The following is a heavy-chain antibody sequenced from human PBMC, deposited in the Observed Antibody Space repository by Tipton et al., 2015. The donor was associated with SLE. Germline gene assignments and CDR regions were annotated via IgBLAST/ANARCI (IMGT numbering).Heavy chain of an antibody. V-gene: IGHV4-39*07. CDR1: GGSFSSDTYL. Sequence: GLVKPSETLSLTCTVSGGSFSSDTYLWGWIRQPPGKGLEWIGDIYYTGSTYYNPSLKSRVTISVDMSRNQFSLRLDSVTAADTALYYCARGEMDVFDIWGQGTVVSVSS. CDR2: IYYTGST. CDR3: ARGEMDVFDI. J-gene: IGHJ3*02.